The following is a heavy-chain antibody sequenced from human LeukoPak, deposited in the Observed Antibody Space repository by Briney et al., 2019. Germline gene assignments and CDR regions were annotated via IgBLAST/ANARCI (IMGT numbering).Heavy chain of an antibody. D-gene: IGHD3-9*01. J-gene: IGHJ4*02. CDR3: ARGAAGVRYFDWLFND. CDR1: GFTFSSYW. CDR2: IKQDGSEK. Sequence: GGSLRLSCAASGFTFSSYWMSWVRQAPGKGLEWVANIKQDGSEKYYVDSVKGRFTISRDNAKNSLYLQMNSLRAEDTAVYYCARGAAGVRYFDWLFNDWGQGTLVTVSS. V-gene: IGHV3-7*01.